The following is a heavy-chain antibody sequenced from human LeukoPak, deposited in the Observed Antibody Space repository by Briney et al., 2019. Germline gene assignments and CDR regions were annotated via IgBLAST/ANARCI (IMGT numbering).Heavy chain of an antibody. V-gene: IGHV3-23*01. CDR2: VGGDGVDT. Sequence: PGGSLRLSRAASTFIFGNYGMNWVRQTPRKGLEWVSHVGGDGVDTYYADSVKGRFTISRDNSKSTLYLQMNSLRAEDTATYYCAKDACTNGVCRMRFDPWGQGTLVTVSS. D-gene: IGHD2-8*01. J-gene: IGHJ5*02. CDR1: TFIFGNYG. CDR3: AKDACTNGVCRMRFDP.